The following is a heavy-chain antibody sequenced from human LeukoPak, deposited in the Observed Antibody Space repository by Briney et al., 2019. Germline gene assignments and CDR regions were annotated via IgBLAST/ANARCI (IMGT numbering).Heavy chain of an antibody. CDR1: GYSFTSYW. V-gene: IGHV5-51*01. CDR2: IYPGDSVT. J-gene: IGHJ5*02. Sequence: GESLKISCKGSGYSFTSYWIAWVRQMPGKGLEWMGIIYPGDSVTKYSPSFQGQVTVSADKSISTAYLQWSSLKASDTAMYYCARRPYYSNWFDPWGQGTLVTVSS. D-gene: IGHD3-10*01. CDR3: ARRPYYSNWFDP.